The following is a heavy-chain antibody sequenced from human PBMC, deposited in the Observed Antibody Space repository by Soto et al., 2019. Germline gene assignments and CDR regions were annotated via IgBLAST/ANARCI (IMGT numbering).Heavy chain of an antibody. V-gene: IGHV4-59*08. J-gene: IGHJ4*02. CDR3: ARRYGSGVDY. D-gene: IGHD3-10*01. CDR2: IYYSGST. Sequence: QVQLQESGPGLVKPSETLSLTCTVSGGSISSYYWSWIRQPPGKGLEWIGYIYYSGSTNYNPSLKRRVTISVDTSKNQFSLKLSSVTAADTAVYYCARRYGSGVDYWGQGTLVTVSS. CDR1: GGSISSYY.